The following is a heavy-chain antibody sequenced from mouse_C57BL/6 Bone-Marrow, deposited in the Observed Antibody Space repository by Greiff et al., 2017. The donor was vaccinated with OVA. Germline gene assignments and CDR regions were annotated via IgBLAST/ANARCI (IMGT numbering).Heavy chain of an antibody. D-gene: IGHD1-1*01. J-gene: IGHJ3*01. CDR1: GYSITSGYY. CDR3: ARGIYYYGSSWAY. V-gene: IGHV3-6*01. CDR2: ISYDGSN. Sequence: VQLKESGPGLVKPSQSLSLTCSVTGYSITSGYYWNWIRQFPGNKLEWMGYISYDGSNNYNPSLKNRISITRDTSKNQFFLKLNSVTTEDTATYYCARGIYYYGSSWAYWGQGTLVTVSA.